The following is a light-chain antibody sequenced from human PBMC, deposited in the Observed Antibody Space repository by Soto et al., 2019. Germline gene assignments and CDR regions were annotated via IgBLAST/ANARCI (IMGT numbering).Light chain of an antibody. J-gene: IGKJ1*01. CDR1: QSVSSD. CDR2: GAS. V-gene: IGKV3-15*01. CDR3: QQYRSLSWA. Sequence: EIVMTQSPATLSVSPGERATLSCRASQSVSSDLAWYHQKPGQAPRLLIYGASTRATGIPARFSGSGSGTDFTLTISRLEPEDFAVYYCQQYRSLSWAFGQGTKVEIK.